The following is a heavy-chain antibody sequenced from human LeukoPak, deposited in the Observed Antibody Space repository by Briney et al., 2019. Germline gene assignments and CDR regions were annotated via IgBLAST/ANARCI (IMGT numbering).Heavy chain of an antibody. D-gene: IGHD6-13*01. CDR3: AGLPGIAAASTPIYYYGMDV. J-gene: IGHJ6*02. Sequence: SVKVSCTASGGTFSSYAISWVRQAPGQGLEWMGGIIPIFGTANYAQKFQGRVTITADESTSTACMELSSLRSEDTAVYYCAGLPGIAAASTPIYYYGMDVWGQGTTVTVSS. CDR1: GGTFSSYA. CDR2: IIPIFGTA. V-gene: IGHV1-69*13.